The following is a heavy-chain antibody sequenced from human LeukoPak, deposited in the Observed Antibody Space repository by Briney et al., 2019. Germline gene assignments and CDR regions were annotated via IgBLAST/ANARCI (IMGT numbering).Heavy chain of an antibody. Sequence: ASVKVSCKASGGTFSSYAISWVRQAPGQGLEWMGRIIPILGIANYAQKFQGRVTITADKSTSTAYMELRRLRSGDTAVYYCARDGRYSRSYYXCGYWGQGTLVTVSS. CDR2: IIPILGIA. J-gene: IGHJ4*02. CDR3: ARDGRYSRSYYXCGY. D-gene: IGHD1-26*01. CDR1: GGTFSSYA. V-gene: IGHV1-69*04.